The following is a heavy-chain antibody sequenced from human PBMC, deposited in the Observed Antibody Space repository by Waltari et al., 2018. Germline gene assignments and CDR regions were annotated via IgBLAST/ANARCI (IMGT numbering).Heavy chain of an antibody. V-gene: IGHV3-53*01. CDR2: IYSGGST. CDR1: GFTVSSNY. D-gene: IGHD3-10*01. Sequence: EVQLVESGGGLIQPGGSLRLSCAASGFTVSSNYMSWGRQAPGKGLEWVSVIYSGGSTYYADSVKGRFTISRDNSRNTLYLQMNSLRAEDTAVYYCARGGGNYYGSGSPDYWGQGTLVTVSS. J-gene: IGHJ4*02. CDR3: ARGGGNYYGSGSPDY.